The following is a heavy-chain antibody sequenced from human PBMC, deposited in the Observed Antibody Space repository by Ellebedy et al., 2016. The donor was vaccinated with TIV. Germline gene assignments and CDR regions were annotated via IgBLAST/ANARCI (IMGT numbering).Heavy chain of an antibody. CDR2: INYSGTT. J-gene: IGHJ4*02. CDR3: ARGRVGGTGWPTDS. D-gene: IGHD6-19*01. V-gene: IGHV4-39*01. Sequence: MPGGSLRLSCTVTGGAISSNTYYWAWIRQPPGKGLEWIGRINYSGTTSYNASLKSRIAITVDMSKNQFSLILSPVTAADSAVYYCARGRVGGTGWPTDSWGQGTLVTVSS. CDR1: GGAISSNTYY.